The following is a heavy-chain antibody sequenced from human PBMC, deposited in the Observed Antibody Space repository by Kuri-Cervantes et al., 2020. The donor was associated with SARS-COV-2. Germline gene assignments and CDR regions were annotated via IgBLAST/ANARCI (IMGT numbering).Heavy chain of an antibody. CDR1: GITFSSYS. J-gene: IGHJ6*02. CDR3: AREGVTGTTHYYYYGMDV. Sequence: GESLNISCAASGITFSSYSMNWVRQAPGKGVEWVSYISSSSSTIYYADSVKGRFTISRDNAKNSLYLQMNSLRDEDTAVYYCAREGVTGTTHYYYYGMDVWGQGTTVTVSS. V-gene: IGHV3-48*02. CDR2: ISSSSSTI. D-gene: IGHD1-7*01.